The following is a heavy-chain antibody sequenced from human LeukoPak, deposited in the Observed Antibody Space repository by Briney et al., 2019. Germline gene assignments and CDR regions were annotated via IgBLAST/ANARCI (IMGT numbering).Heavy chain of an antibody. V-gene: IGHV1-8*02. CDR1: GYTLTTND. D-gene: IGHD1-1*01. CDR3: ARGRGPRTNYYYLDY. J-gene: IGHJ4*02. CDR2: MNXNNGET. Sequence: ASVKVSCKASGYTLTTNDIXXXXXXXXXXXXXXXXMNXNNGETVYXQXXXXXXXMTMATSATAAYMELSSLRSEDTAVYYCARGRGPRTNYYYLDYWGPGTLVTVSS.